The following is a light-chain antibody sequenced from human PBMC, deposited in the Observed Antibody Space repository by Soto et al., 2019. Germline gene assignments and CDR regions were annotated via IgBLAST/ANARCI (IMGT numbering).Light chain of an antibody. V-gene: IGLV2-14*03. CDR3: SSHATRTTLWV. Sequence: QSALTQPASVSGSPGQSITISCTGTSSDIGGYDFVSWYQQHPGKVPKLIIYDVSNRPSGVSNRFSGSKSGNTASLTISGLQAEDEADYFCSSHATRTTLWVFGTGTKVTVL. CDR2: DVS. CDR1: SSDIGGYDF. J-gene: IGLJ1*01.